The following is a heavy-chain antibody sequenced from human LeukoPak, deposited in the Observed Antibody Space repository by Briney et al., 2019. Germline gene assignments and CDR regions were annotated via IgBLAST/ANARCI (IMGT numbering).Heavy chain of an antibody. Sequence: SVKVSCKASGGTFTTYTISWVRHAPGQGLEWMGRIIPIFGTANYAQKFQGRVTITTDESTSTAYMELSSLRSEDTAVYYCARDVPSSSWETFDYWGHGTLVTVSS. CDR1: GGTFTTYT. D-gene: IGHD6-13*01. J-gene: IGHJ4*01. CDR2: IIPIFGTA. CDR3: ARDVPSSSWETFDY. V-gene: IGHV1-69*05.